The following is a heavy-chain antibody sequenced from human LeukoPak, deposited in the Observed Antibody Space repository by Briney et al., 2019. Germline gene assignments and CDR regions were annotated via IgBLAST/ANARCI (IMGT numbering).Heavy chain of an antibody. V-gene: IGHV3-30-3*01. CDR1: GFTFSSYA. Sequence: GGSLRLSCAASGFTFSSYAMHWVRQAPGKGLEWVAVISYDGSNKYYADSVKGRFTISRDNSKNTLYLQMNSLRAEDTAVYYCARDRPHFDYWGQGTLVTVSS. CDR3: ARDRPHFDY. CDR2: ISYDGSNK. J-gene: IGHJ4*02.